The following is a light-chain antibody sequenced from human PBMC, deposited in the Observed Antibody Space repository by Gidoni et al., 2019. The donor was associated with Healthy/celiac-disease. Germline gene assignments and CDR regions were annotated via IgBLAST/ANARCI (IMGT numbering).Light chain of an antibody. CDR1: SDHINYA. Sequence: QLVLTQSPSASAPLGASVKLTCTLSSDHINYAIAWHQQQPEKGPRFLMKINSDGSHIKGGGIPDRFSGSRSGAERYLSISSLQSEDEADYYCQTWGTGVVFGGGTKLTVL. V-gene: IGLV4-69*01. CDR3: QTWGTGVV. J-gene: IGLJ2*01. CDR2: INSDGSH.